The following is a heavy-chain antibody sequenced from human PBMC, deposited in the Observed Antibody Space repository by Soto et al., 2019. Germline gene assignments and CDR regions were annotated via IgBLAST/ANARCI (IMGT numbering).Heavy chain of an antibody. J-gene: IGHJ6*02. Sequence: GGSLRLSCVASGFTFSSHAMTWVRQAPGKGLEWVSSVSASGGSTYYAESVKGRFSISRDNSKNTLFLQMNSLRAEDTAVYYCAKTTPIVGATSYYFYGMDVWRQRTTVTVSS. D-gene: IGHD1-26*01. CDR1: GFTFSSHA. CDR3: AKTTPIVGATSYYFYGMDV. CDR2: VSASGGST. V-gene: IGHV3-23*01.